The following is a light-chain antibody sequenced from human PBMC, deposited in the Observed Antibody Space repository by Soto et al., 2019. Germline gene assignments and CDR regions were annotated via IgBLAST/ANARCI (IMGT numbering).Light chain of an antibody. CDR3: QHLNNWPSYT. V-gene: IGKV3-15*01. CDR1: QNVNSN. J-gene: IGKJ2*01. Sequence: EIVMTQSPATLSVSPGERATLSCRASQNVNSNLAWYQQKPGQAPRLLIYGASTRDTGVPARFSGSGSGMEFTLTISSLQPEDFAIYYCQHLNNWPSYTFDQGTKLEIK. CDR2: GAS.